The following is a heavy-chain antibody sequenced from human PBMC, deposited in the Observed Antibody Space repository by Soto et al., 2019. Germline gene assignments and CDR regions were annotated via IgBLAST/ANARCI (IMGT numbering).Heavy chain of an antibody. CDR2: IWYDGSNK. Sequence: PGGSLRLSCAASGFAFSNYGMHWVRQAPGKGLEWVAVIWYDGSNKYYADSVKGRFTISRDNSKNTLYLQMNSLRAEDTAVYYCARDFSVYYYDSSGCDYWGQGTLVTVSS. J-gene: IGHJ4*02. V-gene: IGHV3-33*01. CDR1: GFAFSNYG. CDR3: ARDFSVYYYDSSGCDY. D-gene: IGHD3-22*01.